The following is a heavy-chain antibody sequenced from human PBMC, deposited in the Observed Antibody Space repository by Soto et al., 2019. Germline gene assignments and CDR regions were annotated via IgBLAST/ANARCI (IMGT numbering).Heavy chain of an antibody. CDR1: GYTFTSYA. D-gene: IGHD1-20*01. CDR3: EGSITLPTPLDY. Sequence: QVQLEQSGAEEKKPGASVKVSCKASGYTFTSYAMHWVRQAPGQRLEWMGWINAGNGNTKYSQKFQGRVTITRDTSASTAYMELSSLRSEDTAVYYCEGSITLPTPLDYWSQRTLVTVCS. V-gene: IGHV1-3*05. CDR2: INAGNGNT. J-gene: IGHJ4*02.